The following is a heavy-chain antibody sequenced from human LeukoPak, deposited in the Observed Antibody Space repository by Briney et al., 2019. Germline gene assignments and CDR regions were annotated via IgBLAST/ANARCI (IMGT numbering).Heavy chain of an antibody. V-gene: IGHV3-48*04. D-gene: IGHD3-3*01. CDR1: GFTFSSYT. J-gene: IGHJ4*02. Sequence: GGSLRLSCAASGFTFSSYTMNWVRQAPGKGLEWVSYISSSSTTIYYADSVKGRFTISRDNAKNTLYLQMNSLRAEDTAVFYCARDRGGIDDFWSGYYTGYFDYWGQGTLVTVSS. CDR2: ISSSSTTI. CDR3: ARDRGGIDDFWSGYYTGYFDY.